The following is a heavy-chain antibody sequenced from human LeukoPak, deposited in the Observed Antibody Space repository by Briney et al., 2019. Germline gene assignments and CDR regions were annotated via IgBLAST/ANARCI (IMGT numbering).Heavy chain of an antibody. CDR3: ARDLYDFWSGYVSYYYYYYMDV. V-gene: IGHV1-3*01. CDR1: GYTFTSYA. D-gene: IGHD3-3*01. CDR2: INAGNGNT. J-gene: IGHJ6*03. Sequence: ASVKVSCKASGYTFTSYAMHWVRQAPGQRLEWMGWINAGNGNTKYSQKFQGRVTITRDTSASTAYMELSSLRSEDTAVYYCARDLYDFWSGYVSYYYYYYMDVWGKGTTVTVSS.